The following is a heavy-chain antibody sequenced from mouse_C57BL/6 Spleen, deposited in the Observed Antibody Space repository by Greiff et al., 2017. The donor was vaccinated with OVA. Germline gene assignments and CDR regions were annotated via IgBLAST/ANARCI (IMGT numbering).Heavy chain of an antibody. D-gene: IGHD2-1*01. V-gene: IGHV1-64*01. CDR1: GYTFTSYW. CDR2: IHPNSGST. J-gene: IGHJ2*01. CDR3: ARVYYGNYLYYFDY. Sequence: QVQLQQPGAELVKPGASVKLSCKASGYTFTSYWMHRVKQRPGQGLEWIGMIHPNSGSTNYNEKFKSKATLTVDKSSSTAYMQLSSLTSEDSAVYYCARVYYGNYLYYFDYWGQGTTLTVSS.